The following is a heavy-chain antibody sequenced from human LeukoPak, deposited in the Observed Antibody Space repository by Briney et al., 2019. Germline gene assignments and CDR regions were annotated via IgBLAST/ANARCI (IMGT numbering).Heavy chain of an antibody. Sequence: GGSLRLSCAASGFTFSSYSMNWVRQAPGKGLEWVSSISNSSSYIYYADSVKGRFTISRDNAKNSLYLQMNSLRAEDTAVYYCAREYCSGGSCYSDAFDIWGQGTMVTVSS. J-gene: IGHJ3*02. CDR1: GFTFSSYS. V-gene: IGHV3-21*01. D-gene: IGHD2-15*01. CDR2: ISNSSSYI. CDR3: AREYCSGGSCYSDAFDI.